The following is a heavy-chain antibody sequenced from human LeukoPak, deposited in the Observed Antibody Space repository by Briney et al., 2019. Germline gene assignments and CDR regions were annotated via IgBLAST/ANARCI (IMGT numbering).Heavy chain of an antibody. J-gene: IGHJ4*02. Sequence: SETLSLTCAVYGGSFSGYYWSWIRQPPGKGLEWIGEINHSGSTNYNPSLKSRVTISVDTSKNQFSLKLSSVTAADTAVYYCAIPYYYDSSGYYYTDYWGQGTLVTVSS. CDR1: GGSFSGYY. CDR2: INHSGST. CDR3: AIPYYYDSSGYYYTDY. D-gene: IGHD3-22*01. V-gene: IGHV4-34*01.